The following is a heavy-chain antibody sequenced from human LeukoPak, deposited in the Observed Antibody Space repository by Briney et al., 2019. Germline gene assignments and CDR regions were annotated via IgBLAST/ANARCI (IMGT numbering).Heavy chain of an antibody. CDR2: ISGSGSA. V-gene: IGHV3-23*01. D-gene: IGHD3-16*01. CDR3: AKEGIRGEIDY. CDR1: GFTFSSCA. J-gene: IGHJ4*02. Sequence: GSLRLSCAASGFTFSSCAMSWVRQAPGKGLEWVSVISGSGSAYHTDSVRGRFTISRDNSKNTLYLQMNSLRADDTAVYYCAKEGIRGEIDYWGQGTLVTVSS.